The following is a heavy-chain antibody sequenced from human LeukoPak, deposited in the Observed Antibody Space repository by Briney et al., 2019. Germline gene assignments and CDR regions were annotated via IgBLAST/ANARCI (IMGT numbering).Heavy chain of an antibody. D-gene: IGHD2-2*01. Sequence: SETLSLTCTVSGGSISSGDYYWSWIRQPPGKDLEWIGYIYYSGSTYYNPSLKSRVTISVDTSKNQFSLKLSSVTAADTAVYYCARMRDVVVPAALDFWGQGTLVTVSS. V-gene: IGHV4-30-4*08. CDR3: ARMRDVVVPAALDF. J-gene: IGHJ4*02. CDR2: IYYSGST. CDR1: GGSISSGDYY.